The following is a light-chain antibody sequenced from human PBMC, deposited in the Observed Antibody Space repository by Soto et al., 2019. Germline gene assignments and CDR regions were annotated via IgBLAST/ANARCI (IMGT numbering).Light chain of an antibody. CDR1: SSNIGSNY. V-gene: IGLV1-47*02. CDR2: SNN. J-gene: IGLJ1*01. CDR3: AAWDCSLSGHV. Sequence: QSVLTQPPSASGTPGQRVTISCSGSSSNIGSNYVYWYQQLPGTAPKLLIYSNNQRPSGVPDRFSGSKSGTSASLAISGLRSEDEADYYCAAWDCSLSGHVFGTGTKLTVL.